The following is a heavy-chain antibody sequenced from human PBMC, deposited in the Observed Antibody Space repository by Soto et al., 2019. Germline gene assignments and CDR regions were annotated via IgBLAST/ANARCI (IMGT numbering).Heavy chain of an antibody. CDR3: ASGRDGYNYGSDH. D-gene: IGHD5-12*01. J-gene: IGHJ4*02. CDR2: IKADGTNK. V-gene: IGHV3-7*02. CDR1: GLIFSNYW. Sequence: SGGSLRLSCAASGLIFSNYWMTWVRQAPGRGLEWVANIKADGTNKYYVESVKGRFSISRDNAKNSVYLQMNGLRVEDTAVYYCASGRDGYNYGSDHWGQGALVTVSS.